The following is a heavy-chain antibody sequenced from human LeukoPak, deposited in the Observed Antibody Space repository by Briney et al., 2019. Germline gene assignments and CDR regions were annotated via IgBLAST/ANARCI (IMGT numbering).Heavy chain of an antibody. J-gene: IGHJ4*02. CDR3: ARHGHDFTLDY. CDR1: GYSISSGFY. V-gene: IGHV4-38-2*01. CDR2: IYHSGGT. Sequence: SETLSLTCAVSGYSISSGFYWGCIRQPPGKGLEWIGSIYHSGGTYYNPSLKSRVTISVDTSKNQFSLKLSSVTAADTAVYYCARHGHDFTLDYWGQGTLVTVSS. D-gene: IGHD3-3*01.